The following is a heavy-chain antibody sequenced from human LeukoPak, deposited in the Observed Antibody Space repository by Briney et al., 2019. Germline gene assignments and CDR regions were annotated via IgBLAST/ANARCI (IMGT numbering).Heavy chain of an antibody. D-gene: IGHD3-3*01. V-gene: IGHV1-18*01. J-gene: IGHJ5*02. CDR3: ARAKLEGGYDFWSGYLRLNWFDP. CDR2: ISAYNGNT. CDR1: GYTFTSYG. Sequence: GASVKVSCKASGYTFTSYGISWVRQAPGQGLEWMGWISAYNGNTNYAQKLQGRVTMTTDTSTSTAYMELRSLRSDDTAVYYCARAKLEGGYDFWSGYLRLNWFDPWGQGTLVTVSS.